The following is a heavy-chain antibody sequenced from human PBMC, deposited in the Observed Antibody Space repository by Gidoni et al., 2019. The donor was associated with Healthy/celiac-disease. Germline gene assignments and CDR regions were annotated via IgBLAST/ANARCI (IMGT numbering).Heavy chain of an antibody. CDR2: IRSKAYGGTT. CDR1: GFTFGDYA. D-gene: IGHD1-26*01. CDR3: TRDVSYSGSYPSPFDY. V-gene: IGHV3-49*03. J-gene: IGHJ4*02. Sequence: EVQLVESGGGLVQPGRSLRLSCTASGFTFGDYAMSWFRQAPGKGLEWVGFIRSKAYGGTTEYAASVKGRFTISRDDSKSIAYLQMNSLKTEDTAVYYCTRDVSYSGSYPSPFDYWGQGTLVTVSS.